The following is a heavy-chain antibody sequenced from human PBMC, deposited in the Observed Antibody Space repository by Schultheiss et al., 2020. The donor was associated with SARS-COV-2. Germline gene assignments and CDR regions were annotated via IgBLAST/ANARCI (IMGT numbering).Heavy chain of an antibody. CDR2: ISGSGGST. CDR1: GFTFSGSA. V-gene: IGHV3-23*01. Sequence: GGSLRLSCAASGFTFSGSAMHWVRQAPGKGLEWVSAISGSGGSTYYADSVKGRFTISRDNSKNTLYLQMNSLRAEDTAVYYCAKTVRGSGAFDYWGQGTLVTVSS. D-gene: IGHD3-10*01. CDR3: AKTVRGSGAFDY. J-gene: IGHJ4*02.